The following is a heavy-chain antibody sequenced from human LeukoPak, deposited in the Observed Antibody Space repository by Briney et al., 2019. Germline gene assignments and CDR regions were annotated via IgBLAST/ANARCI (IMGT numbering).Heavy chain of an antibody. CDR1: GDSISSGVDY. CDR2: IYYSGST. CDR3: ARRVRIAAAKKSRADLDY. Sequence: SQTLSLTCTVSGDSISSGVDYWSWIRQQPGKGLEWIGYIYYSGSTNYNPSLKSRVTISVDTSKNQFSLKLSSVTAADTAVYYCARRVRIAAAKKSRADLDYWGQGTLVTVSS. V-gene: IGHV4-61*08. D-gene: IGHD6-13*01. J-gene: IGHJ4*02.